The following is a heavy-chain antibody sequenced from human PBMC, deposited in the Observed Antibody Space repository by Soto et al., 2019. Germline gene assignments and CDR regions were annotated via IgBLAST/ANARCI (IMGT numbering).Heavy chain of an antibody. CDR1: GFTFSSYA. V-gene: IGHV3-23*01. CDR3: AKDLHWFAMDV. Sequence: GGSLRLSCAASGFTFSSYAMTWVRQAPGRGLEWVSAISGSGSPTYYADSVKGRFTISRDNSKNTLYLQMNSLRADDTAIYYCAKDLHWFAMDVWGQGTTVTVSS. J-gene: IGHJ6*02. D-gene: IGHD3-10*01. CDR2: ISGSGSPT.